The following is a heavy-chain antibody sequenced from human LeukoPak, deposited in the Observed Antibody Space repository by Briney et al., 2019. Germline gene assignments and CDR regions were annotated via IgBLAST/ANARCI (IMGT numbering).Heavy chain of an antibody. CDR2: INPSGGSA. D-gene: IGHD2-2*01. CDR3: ARDSKTSSLADP. V-gene: IGHV1-46*01. Sequence: ASVKVSCKASGYTFTSYYIHWVRQAPGQGLEWMGIINPSGGSASYAQKFEGRVTMTRDTPTSTVYMELSSLRAEDTAVYYCARDSKTSSLADPWGQGTLVTVSS. J-gene: IGHJ5*02. CDR1: GYTFTSYY.